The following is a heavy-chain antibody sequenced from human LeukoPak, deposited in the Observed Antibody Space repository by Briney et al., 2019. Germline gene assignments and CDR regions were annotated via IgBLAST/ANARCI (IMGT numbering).Heavy chain of an antibody. CDR3: ARERLGYCTNGVCYQGYFGY. V-gene: IGHV4-38-2*02. J-gene: IGHJ4*02. Sequence: SETLSLTCTVSGYSISSGYYWGCIRQPPGKGLEWIGSIYLSGSTSYNPSLKSRVTISVDTSTNQFALKLSSVTAADTAVYYCARERLGYCTNGVCYQGYFGYWGQGTLVTVSS. CDR2: IYLSGST. CDR1: GYSISSGYY. D-gene: IGHD2-8*01.